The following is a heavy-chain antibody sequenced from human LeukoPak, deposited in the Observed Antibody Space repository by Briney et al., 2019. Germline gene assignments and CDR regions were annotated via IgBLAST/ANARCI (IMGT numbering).Heavy chain of an antibody. CDR3: ARLIAVADRFYYYYYMDV. J-gene: IGHJ6*03. Sequence: SETLSLTCTVSGGSISSYYWSWIRQPAGKGLEWIGRIYTSGSTNYNPSLKSRVTMSVDTSKNQFSLKLSSVTAADTAVYYCARLIAVADRFYYYYYMDVWGKGTTVTISS. V-gene: IGHV4-4*07. D-gene: IGHD6-19*01. CDR1: GGSISSYY. CDR2: IYTSGST.